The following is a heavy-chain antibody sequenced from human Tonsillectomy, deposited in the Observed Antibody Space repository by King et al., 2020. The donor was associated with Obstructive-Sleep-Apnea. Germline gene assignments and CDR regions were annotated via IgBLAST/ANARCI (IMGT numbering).Heavy chain of an antibody. CDR3: AKDYLTDNYYFDH. Sequence: VQLVESGGGVVQPGRSLRLSCAASGFTFSTYGMHWVRQAPGKGLEWVALIWFDGSNNYYADSVKGRFFISRDNSKNTLYLQMNSLRAEDTAVYYCAKDYLTDNYYFDHWGQGTLVTVSS. J-gene: IGHJ4*02. V-gene: IGHV3-33*06. D-gene: IGHD5-24*01. CDR2: IWFDGSNN. CDR1: GFTFSTYG.